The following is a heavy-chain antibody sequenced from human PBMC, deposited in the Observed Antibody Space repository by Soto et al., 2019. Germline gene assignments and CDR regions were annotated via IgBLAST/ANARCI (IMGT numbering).Heavy chain of an antibody. CDR3: AREGDYYYYGMDV. CDR1: GDSVSSNSAA. D-gene: IGHD1-26*01. V-gene: IGHV6-1*01. CDR2: TYYRSKWYN. Sequence: SQTLSLTCAISGDSVSSNSAAWNWIRQSTSRGLEWLGRTYYRSKWYNDYAVSVKSRITINPDTSKNQFSLQLNSVTPEDTAVYYCAREGDYYYYGMDVWGQGTTVTVSS. J-gene: IGHJ6*02.